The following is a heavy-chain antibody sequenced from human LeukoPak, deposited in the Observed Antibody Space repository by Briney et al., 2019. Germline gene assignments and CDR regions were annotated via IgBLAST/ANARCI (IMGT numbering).Heavy chain of an antibody. CDR3: ARGAAAATNDAFYV. J-gene: IGHJ3*01. V-gene: IGHV1-2*02. Sequence: ASVKVSCKASGYIFTGYYMHWARQAPGQGLEWMGWINPNSGDTHYAQKFQGRVTMTTDTSISTAYMELSRLKSDDTAVYYCARGAAAATNDAFYVWGQGTMVTVSS. CDR1: GYIFTGYY. D-gene: IGHD6-13*01. CDR2: INPNSGDT.